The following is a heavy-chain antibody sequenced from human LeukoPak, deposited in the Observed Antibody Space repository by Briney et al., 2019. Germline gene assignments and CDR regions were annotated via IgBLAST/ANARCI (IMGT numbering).Heavy chain of an antibody. V-gene: IGHV3-23*01. CDR1: GFTFSSYA. CDR2: ISGSGGST. Sequence: GGSLRLSCAASGFTFSSYAMSWVRQAPGKGLEWVSTISGSGGSTYYADSVKGRFTISRDNSKNTLYLQMNSLRAEDTAVYYCAKDVYARVAAYHFDYWGQGTLVTVSS. J-gene: IGHJ4*02. CDR3: AKDVYARVAAYHFDY. D-gene: IGHD2-8*01.